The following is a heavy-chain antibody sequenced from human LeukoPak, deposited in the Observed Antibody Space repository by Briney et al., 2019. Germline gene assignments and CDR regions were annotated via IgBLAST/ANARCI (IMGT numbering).Heavy chain of an antibody. V-gene: IGHV4-39*01. CDR1: GGSISSSSFY. J-gene: IGHJ4*02. CDR2: IYYSGGT. D-gene: IGHD1-26*01. CDR3: ARLRREESPEDY. Sequence: SETLSLTCTVSGGSISSSSFYWGWIRQPPGKGLEWIGSIYYSGGTYYNPSLKSRVTISVDMSKNQFSLKLSSVTAADTAVYYCARLRREESPEDYWGQGTLVTVSS.